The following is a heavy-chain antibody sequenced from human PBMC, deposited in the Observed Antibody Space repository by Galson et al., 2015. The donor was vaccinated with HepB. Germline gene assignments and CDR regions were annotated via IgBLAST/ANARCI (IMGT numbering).Heavy chain of an antibody. CDR1: SGSISSYY. D-gene: IGHD3-3*01. V-gene: IGHV4-59*08. CDR3: ARIRLIFGVVTPFFDY. J-gene: IGHJ4*02. Sequence: LSLTCTVSSGSISSYYWSWIRQPPGKGLEWIGYIYYSGSTNYNPSLKSRVTISVDTSKNQFSLKLSSVTAADTAVYYCARIRLIFGVVTPFFDYWGQGTLVTVSS. CDR2: IYYSGST.